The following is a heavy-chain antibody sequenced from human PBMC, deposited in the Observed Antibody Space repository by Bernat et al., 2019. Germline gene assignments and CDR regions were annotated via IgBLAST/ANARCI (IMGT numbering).Heavy chain of an antibody. CDR3: AKDRWCPGGVYPVDY. CDR1: GVSPSEYA. V-gene: IGHV3-23*01. J-gene: IGHJ4*02. D-gene: IGHD2-8*02. Sequence: EVQLLESGGGLVQPGGSLRLSCEVSGVSPSEYAMNWVRQAPGKGLEWVSIISGSGSSTYYADSVKGRFTISRDNSRSTLYLQMNSLRAEDTAVYYCAKDRWCPGGVYPVDYWGQGTLVTVSS. CDR2: ISGSGSST.